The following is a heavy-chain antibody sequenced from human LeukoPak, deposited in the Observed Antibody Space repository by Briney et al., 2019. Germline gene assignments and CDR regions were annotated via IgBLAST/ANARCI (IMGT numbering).Heavy chain of an antibody. V-gene: IGHV4-39*07. CDR1: GGSISSSSYY. CDR2: IYYSGST. J-gene: IGHJ3*02. D-gene: IGHD4-17*01. CDR3: ARSSTVTTDGDAFDI. Sequence: SETLSLTCTVSGGSISSSSYYWGWIRQPPGKGLEWIGSIYYSGSTYYNPSLKSRVTISVDTSKNQFSLKLSSVTAADTAVYYCARSSTVTTDGDAFDIWGQGTMVTVSS.